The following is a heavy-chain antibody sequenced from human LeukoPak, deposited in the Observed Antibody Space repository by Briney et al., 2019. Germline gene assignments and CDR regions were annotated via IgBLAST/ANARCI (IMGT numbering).Heavy chain of an antibody. CDR3: ARDQGPEYGGYFDY. CDR2: TRNKANSYTT. J-gene: IGHJ4*02. Sequence: GGSLRLSCAAAGFIFSDHYMDWVRQAPGKGLEWIGRTRNKANSYTTVYAASVKGRFTISRDNAKNSLYLQMNSLRAEDTALYHCARDQGPEYGGYFDYWGQGTLVTVSS. V-gene: IGHV3-72*01. D-gene: IGHD4-23*01. CDR1: GFIFSDHY.